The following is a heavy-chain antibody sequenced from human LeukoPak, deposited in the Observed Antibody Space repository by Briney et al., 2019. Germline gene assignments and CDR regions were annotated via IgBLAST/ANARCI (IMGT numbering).Heavy chain of an antibody. CDR1: GGSMSSHF. CDR3: ARIRSRKWGFDY. J-gene: IGHJ4*02. Sequence: SETLSLTCSVSGGSMSSHFWTWIRQPPGKGLQWIGYVYYSGNTNYNPSLRSRATMSLDRSKNQFSLKLTSVTAADTAVYYCARIRSRKWGFDYWGQGTLVTVSS. V-gene: IGHV4-59*11. CDR2: VYYSGNT. D-gene: IGHD1-26*01.